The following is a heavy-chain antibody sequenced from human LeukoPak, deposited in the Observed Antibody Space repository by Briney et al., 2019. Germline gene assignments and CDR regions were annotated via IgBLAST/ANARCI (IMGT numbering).Heavy chain of an antibody. D-gene: IGHD6-6*01. CDR1: GFTFSSYS. Sequence: PGGSLRLSCAASGFTFSSYSMNWVRQAPGKGLEWVANIKQDGSEKYYVDSVKGRFTISRDNAKNSLYLQMNSLRAEDTAVYYCARDRGIAARRSYYYYMDVWGKGTTVTVSS. J-gene: IGHJ6*03. CDR2: IKQDGSEK. V-gene: IGHV3-7*01. CDR3: ARDRGIAARRSYYYYMDV.